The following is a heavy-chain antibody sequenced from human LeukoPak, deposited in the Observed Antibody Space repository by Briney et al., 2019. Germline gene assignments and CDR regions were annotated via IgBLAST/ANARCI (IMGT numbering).Heavy chain of an antibody. CDR2: IYSGGNT. CDR1: GFTVSRNY. V-gene: IGHV3-53*01. Sequence: GGSLRLSCAASGFTVSRNYMSWVRQAPGKGLEWVSVIYSGGNTYYADFVKGRFTISRDNSKTTLYLQINSLTAEDTAVYYCANLPRGDYWGLGTLVTVSS. D-gene: IGHD3-10*01. J-gene: IGHJ4*02. CDR3: ANLPRGDY.